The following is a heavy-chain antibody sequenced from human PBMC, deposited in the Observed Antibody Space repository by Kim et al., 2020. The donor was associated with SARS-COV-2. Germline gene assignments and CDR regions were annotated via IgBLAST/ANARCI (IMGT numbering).Heavy chain of an antibody. V-gene: IGHV3-74*01. J-gene: IGHJ4*02. Sequence: ADVVKGRLTISRDNARNTLFLEMNTLRAEDTAVYYCARGWYSSSWYSGYWGQGTLVTVSS. CDR3: ARGWYSSSWYSGY. D-gene: IGHD6-13*01.